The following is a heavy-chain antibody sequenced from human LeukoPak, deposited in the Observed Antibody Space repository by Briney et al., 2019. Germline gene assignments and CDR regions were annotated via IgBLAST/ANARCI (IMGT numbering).Heavy chain of an antibody. CDR2: IYHSGST. Sequence: SETLSLTCAVSGGSISSSNWWSWVRQPPGKGLEWIGEIYHSGSTNYNPSLKSRVTISVDTSKNQFSLKLSSVTAADTAVYYCARERDCSSTSCPPNYWGQGTLVTVSS. CDR3: ARERDCSSTSCPPNY. V-gene: IGHV4-4*02. CDR1: GGSISSSNW. J-gene: IGHJ4*02. D-gene: IGHD2-2*01.